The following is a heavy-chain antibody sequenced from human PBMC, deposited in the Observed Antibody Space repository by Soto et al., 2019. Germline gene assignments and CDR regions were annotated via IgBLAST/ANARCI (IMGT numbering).Heavy chain of an antibody. CDR2: ISTTGSYI. D-gene: IGHD2-21*02. CDR3: ATDLSLVTGALNI. CDR1: AFCFNASV. V-gene: IGHV3-21*01. Sequence: EVQLVESWSGLEKSGGGLRLSRAGPAFCFNASVMNWVRQAPGKGLEWVASISTTGSYIHYVESQRGRFAIYRDNARNSVYMQLNNLGVEDKAMYYCATDLSLVTGALNICCQGTKVTVYS. J-gene: IGHJ3*02.